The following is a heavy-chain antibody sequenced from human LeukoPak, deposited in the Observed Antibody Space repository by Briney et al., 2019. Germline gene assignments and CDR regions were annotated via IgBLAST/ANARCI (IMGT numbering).Heavy chain of an antibody. D-gene: IGHD3-3*01. J-gene: IGHJ6*02. Sequence: PGGSLRLSCAASGFTFDDYGMSWVRQAPGKGLEWVSGINWNGGSTGYADSVKGRFTISRENAKNSLYLQMNSLRAEDTAVYYCARDLLWSGYYYGMDVWGQGTTVTVSS. CDR3: ARDLLWSGYYYGMDV. CDR2: INWNGGST. V-gene: IGHV3-20*04. CDR1: GFTFDDYG.